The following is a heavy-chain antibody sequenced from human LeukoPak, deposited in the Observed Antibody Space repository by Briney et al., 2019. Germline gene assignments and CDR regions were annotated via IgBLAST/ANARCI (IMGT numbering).Heavy chain of an antibody. V-gene: IGHV3-23*01. CDR1: GLAFRNYA. CDR3: GKDPNGDYIGAFDF. CDR2: IRGSGGDI. J-gene: IGHJ3*01. D-gene: IGHD4-17*01. Sequence: GGSLRPSCVASGLAFRNYAMTWVRQAPGKGLEWVSVIRGSGGDIRYADSVKGRFTISRDNSVNTLYLQMNSLRAEDTAVYYCGKDPNGDYIGAFDFWGQGTMVTVSS.